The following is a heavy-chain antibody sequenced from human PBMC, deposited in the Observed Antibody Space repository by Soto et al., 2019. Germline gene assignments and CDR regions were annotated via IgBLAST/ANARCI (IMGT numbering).Heavy chain of an antibody. CDR1: GFTFSSYS. D-gene: IGHD3-16*01. CDR2: ISSSSSTI. CDR3: ARDLWQGGRELTFSY. V-gene: IGHV3-48*02. Sequence: EVQLVESGGGLVQPGGSLRLSCAASGFTFSSYSMNWVRQAPGKGLEWVSYISSSSSTIYYADSVKGRFTISRDNAKNSLYLQMNSLRDEDTDVYYCARDLWQGGRELTFSYWGQGTLVTVSS. J-gene: IGHJ4*02.